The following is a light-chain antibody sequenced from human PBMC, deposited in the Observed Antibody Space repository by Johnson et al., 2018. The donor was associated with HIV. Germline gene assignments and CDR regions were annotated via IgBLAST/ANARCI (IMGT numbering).Light chain of an antibody. J-gene: IGLJ1*01. CDR3: GTWDSSLSAYV. CDR1: SSNIGNNY. CDR2: ENN. Sequence: QAVLTQPPSVSAAPGQKVTISCSGSSSNIGNNYVSWYQQLPGTAPKLLIYENNKRPSGIPDRFSGSKSGTSATLGITGLQTGAEAVYYCGTWDSSLSAYVFGTGTKVTVL. V-gene: IGLV1-51*02.